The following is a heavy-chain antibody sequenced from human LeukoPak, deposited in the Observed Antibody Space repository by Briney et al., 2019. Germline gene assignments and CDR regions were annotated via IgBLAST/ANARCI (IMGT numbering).Heavy chain of an antibody. J-gene: IGHJ4*02. CDR2: IKQVGSEK. CDR1: GFTFSSYW. V-gene: IGHV3-7*01. D-gene: IGHD2-2*02. Sequence: PGGSLRPSCAASGFTFSSYWMSWVRQAPGKGLEWVANIKQVGSEKYCVDSVKGRFTISRDNAKNSLYLQMNSLRAEDTAVYYCARNPVRAYCSSTSCYTVGFFDYWGPGNPGHRLL. CDR3: ARNPVRAYCSSTSCYTVGFFDY.